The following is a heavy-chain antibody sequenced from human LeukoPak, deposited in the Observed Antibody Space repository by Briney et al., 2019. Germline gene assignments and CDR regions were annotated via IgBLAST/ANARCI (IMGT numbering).Heavy chain of an antibody. D-gene: IGHD2-21*02. Sequence: ASETLSLTCAVSGGSISRGGYSWSWIRQPPGKGLEWIGYIYHSGRPYYNPSLKSRVTISVDRSKNQFSLKLSSVTAADTAVYYCARAAYCGGDCLADAFDIWGQGTMVTVSS. CDR2: IYHSGRP. CDR3: ARAAYCGGDCLADAFDI. V-gene: IGHV4-30-2*01. J-gene: IGHJ3*02. CDR1: GGSISRGGYS.